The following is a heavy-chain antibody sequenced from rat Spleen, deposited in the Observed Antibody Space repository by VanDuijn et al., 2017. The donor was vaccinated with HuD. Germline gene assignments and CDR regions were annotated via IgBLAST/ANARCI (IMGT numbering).Heavy chain of an antibody. CDR2: IYPANGNT. D-gene: IGHD4-3*01. V-gene: IGHV1-24*01. J-gene: IGHJ2*01. CDR3: ARDGVGASYYFDY. CDR1: GYTFTSNY. Sequence: QVQLQQSGTELVKPASSVKISCKASGYTFTSNYVHWIRQQPGNGLEWIGWIYPANGNTKYNQKFDGKATLTVDKSSNTAYMQLSSLTSEDSAVYFCARDGVGASYYFDYWGQGVMVTVSS.